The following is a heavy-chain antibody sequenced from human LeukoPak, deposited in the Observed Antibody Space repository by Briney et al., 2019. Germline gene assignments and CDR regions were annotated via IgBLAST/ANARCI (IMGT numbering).Heavy chain of an antibody. V-gene: IGHV3-30*18. CDR3: AKDHRRRYCSSTSCPDAFDI. Sequence: GGSLRLSCAASGLTFSSYGMHWVRQAPGKGLEWVAVISYDGSNKYYADSVKGRFTISRDNSKNTLYLQMNSLRAEDTAVYYCAKDHRRRYCSSTSCPDAFDIWGQGTMVTVSS. CDR2: ISYDGSNK. J-gene: IGHJ3*02. D-gene: IGHD2-2*01. CDR1: GLTFSSYG.